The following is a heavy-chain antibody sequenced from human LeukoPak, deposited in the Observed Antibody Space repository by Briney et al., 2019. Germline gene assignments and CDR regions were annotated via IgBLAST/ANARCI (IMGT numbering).Heavy chain of an antibody. CDR2: ISGSGDTI. CDR3: ARETCGGDYRYSLGFEY. CDR1: GFSFSSYD. J-gene: IGHJ4*02. V-gene: IGHV3-48*03. D-gene: IGHD2-21*02. Sequence: GGSLRLSCAASGFSFSSYDMNWVRQAPGKGLEWVSYISGSGDTIYYADSVKGRFTISRDNAKNSLYLQMNSLRAEDTAVYYCARETCGGDYRYSLGFEYWGRGILVTVSS.